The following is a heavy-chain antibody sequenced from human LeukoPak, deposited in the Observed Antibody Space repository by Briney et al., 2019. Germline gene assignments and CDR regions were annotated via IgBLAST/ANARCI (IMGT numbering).Heavy chain of an antibody. CDR1: GFTFSDHY. Sequence: GGSLRLSCAASGFTFSDHYMSWIRQAPGKGLEWVSYISSSSSYTNYADSVKGRFTISRDNAKNSLYLQMNSLRAEDTAVYYCARDYRNWNRPPGWFDPWGQGTLVTVSS. V-gene: IGHV3-11*06. CDR3: ARDYRNWNRPPGWFDP. CDR2: ISSSSSYT. J-gene: IGHJ5*02. D-gene: IGHD1/OR15-1a*01.